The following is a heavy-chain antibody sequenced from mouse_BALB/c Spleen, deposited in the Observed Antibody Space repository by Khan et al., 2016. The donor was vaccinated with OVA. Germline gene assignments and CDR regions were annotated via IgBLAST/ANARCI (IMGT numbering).Heavy chain of an antibody. V-gene: IGHV5-6*01. D-gene: IGHD1-1*01. J-gene: IGHJ3*01. CDR3: TRHADYYDSEGFDY. CDR2: VSTGGSYT. CDR1: GFTFSTYG. Sequence: EVELVESGGDLVKPGGSLKLSCAASGFTFSTYGMSWVRQAPDKRLEWVATVSTGGSYTYYPDSVKGRFTISRDNAKNTLYLQMSGLRSEDTAMFYCTRHADYYDSEGFDYWGQGTLVTVSA.